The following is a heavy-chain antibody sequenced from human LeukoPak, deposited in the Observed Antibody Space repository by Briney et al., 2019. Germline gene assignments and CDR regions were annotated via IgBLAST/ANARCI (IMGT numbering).Heavy chain of an antibody. Sequence: PGGSLRLSCAASGFTFSSYAMHWVRQAPGKGLEWVAVISYDGSNKYYADSVKGRFTISRDNSKNTLYLQMNSLRAEDTAVYYCAKDGEVGATGVPDYWGQGTLVTVSS. CDR1: GFTFSSYA. CDR3: AKDGEVGATGVPDY. D-gene: IGHD1-26*01. CDR2: ISYDGSNK. J-gene: IGHJ4*02. V-gene: IGHV3-30*04.